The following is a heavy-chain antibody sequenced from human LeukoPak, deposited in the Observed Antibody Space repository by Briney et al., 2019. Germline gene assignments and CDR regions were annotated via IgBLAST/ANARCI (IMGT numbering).Heavy chain of an antibody. CDR3: ARGESNYDILTGYLDY. CDR1: GYTFTSYY. J-gene: IGHJ4*02. V-gene: IGHV1-46*03. D-gene: IGHD3-9*01. CDR2: INPSGGST. Sequence: GASVKVSCKASGYTFTSYYMHWVRQATGQGLEWMGIINPSGGSTSYAQKFQGRVTMTRDTSTSTVYMELSSLRSEDTAVYYCARGESNYDILTGYLDYWGQGTLVTVSS.